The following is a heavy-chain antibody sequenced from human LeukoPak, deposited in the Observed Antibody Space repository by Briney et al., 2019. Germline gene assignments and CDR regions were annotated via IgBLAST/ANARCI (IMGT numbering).Heavy chain of an antibody. CDR1: GYSVSSGYY. V-gene: IGHV4-38-2*02. CDR2: IYYSGST. Sequence: SETLSLTCSVSGYSVSSGYYWGWIRQPPGKGLEWIGSIYYSGSTDYNPSLRSRVTISADTSKNQFSLRLSSVTAADTAVYYCARGSSSSITDYWGQGTLVTVSS. CDR3: ARGSSSSITDY. D-gene: IGHD6-6*01. J-gene: IGHJ4*02.